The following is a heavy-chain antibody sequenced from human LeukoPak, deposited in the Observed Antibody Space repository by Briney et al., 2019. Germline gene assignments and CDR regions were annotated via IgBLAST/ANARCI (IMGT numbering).Heavy chain of an antibody. CDR3: VKAGCSSTTCYGNS. D-gene: IGHD2-2*01. Sequence: GSLTLSCSASRFTFSDYALHWVRQTPGHGLASVAGISSNGGSTYYADSVKGRFTISRDNSKTTLYLQMSSLRAEDTAVYYCVKAGCSSTTCYGNSWGQGTLVTVPS. J-gene: IGHJ4*02. V-gene: IGHV3-64D*09. CDR2: ISSNGGST. CDR1: RFTFSDYA.